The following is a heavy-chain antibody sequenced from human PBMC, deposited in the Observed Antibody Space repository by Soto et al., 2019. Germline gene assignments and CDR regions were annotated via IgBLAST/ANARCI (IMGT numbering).Heavy chain of an antibody. CDR2: LNPSADST. J-gene: IGHJ4*01. CDR1: GYTFTDYF. Sequence: ASVRVSCKASGYTFTDYFIHWVRQAPGQGLEWMGILNPSADSTNYAQKFQGRVTVTRDTSTSTVYIELRSLRSEDTAVYYCAREYGGSRVFDYWS. CDR3: AREYGGSRVFDY. D-gene: IGHD1-26*01. V-gene: IGHV1-46*01.